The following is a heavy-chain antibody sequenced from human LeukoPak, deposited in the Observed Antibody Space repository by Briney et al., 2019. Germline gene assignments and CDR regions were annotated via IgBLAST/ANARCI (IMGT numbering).Heavy chain of an antibody. J-gene: IGHJ4*02. CDR3: ARVGRIAAAGTAGY. CDR2: INTNTGNP. V-gene: IGHV7-4-1*02. D-gene: IGHD6-13*01. CDR1: GYTFTSYA. Sequence: ASVKASCKASGYTFTSYAMNWVRQAPGQGLEWMGWINTNTGNPTYAQGFTGRFVFSLDPSVSTAYLQISSLKAEDTAVYYCARVGRIAAAGTAGYWGQGTLVTVSS.